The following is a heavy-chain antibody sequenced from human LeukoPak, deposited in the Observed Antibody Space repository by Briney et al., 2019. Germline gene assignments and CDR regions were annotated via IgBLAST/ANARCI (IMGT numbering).Heavy chain of an antibody. CDR1: GYTFTSYY. Sequence: GASVKVSCKASGYTFTSYYMHWVRQAPGQGLEWMGIINPSGGSTSYAQKFQGRVTMTRDTSTSTVYMELSSLRSDDTAVYYCARDRGSIVVVPAAKDSDYWGQGTLVTVSS. CDR3: ARDRGSIVVVPAAKDSDY. V-gene: IGHV1-46*01. CDR2: INPSGGST. D-gene: IGHD2-2*01. J-gene: IGHJ4*02.